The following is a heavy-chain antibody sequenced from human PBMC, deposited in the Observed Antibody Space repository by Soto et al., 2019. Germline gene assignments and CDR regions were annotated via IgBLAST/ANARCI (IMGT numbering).Heavy chain of an antibody. Sequence: PSETLSLTCAVYGVSFSGYYWSWIRQPPGKGLEWIGEINHSGSTNYNPSLKSRVTISVDTSKNQFSLKLSSVTAADTAVYYCERGGCITIFGGVIIRGYGMDVWGQGTTVTVSS. CDR1: GVSFSGYY. J-gene: IGHJ6*02. CDR3: ERGGCITIFGGVIIRGYGMDV. CDR2: INHSGST. V-gene: IGHV4-34*01. D-gene: IGHD3-3*01.